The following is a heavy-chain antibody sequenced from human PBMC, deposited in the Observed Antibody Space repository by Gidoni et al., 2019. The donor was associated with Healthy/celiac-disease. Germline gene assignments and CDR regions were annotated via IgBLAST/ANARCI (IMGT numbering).Heavy chain of an antibody. V-gene: IGHV4-34*01. CDR1: GGSFSGYY. Sequence: QVQLQQWGAGLLKPSETLSLTCAVYGGSFSGYYWSWIRQPPGKGLEWIGEINHSGSTNYNPSLKSRVTISVDTSKNQFSLKLSSVTAADTAVYYCARGPESSIAAAGGWFDPWGQGTLVTVSS. CDR3: ARGPESSIAAAGGWFDP. CDR2: INHSGST. J-gene: IGHJ5*02. D-gene: IGHD6-13*01.